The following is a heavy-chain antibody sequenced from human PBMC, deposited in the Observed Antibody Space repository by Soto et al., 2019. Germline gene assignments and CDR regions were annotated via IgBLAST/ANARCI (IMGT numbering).Heavy chain of an antibody. CDR1: GDSVSTNTAT. Sequence: PSQTLSLTCAISGDSVSTNTATWDRIRQSPSRGLEWLGRTYYRSKWYNDYAVSVKSRITINPDTSNNQLSLQLNSVTPDDTAVYYCARLIGNSWLDSWGQGTLVTV. J-gene: IGHJ5*01. CDR2: TYYRSKWYN. CDR3: ARLIGNSWLDS. D-gene: IGHD2-8*01. V-gene: IGHV6-1*01.